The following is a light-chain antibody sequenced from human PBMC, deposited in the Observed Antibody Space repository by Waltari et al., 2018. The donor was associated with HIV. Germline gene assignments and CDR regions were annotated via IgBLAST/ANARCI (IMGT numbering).Light chain of an antibody. Sequence: QSVLTQSPSASATPGQTVTISCAGGNSNIGTYSVNWYQHLPGTAPKTFLYPRNQRPSGVPDRFSGSVSGTSASLTITGLQPADEAYYYCASWDDTFNGPVFGGGTKLTVL. CDR2: PRN. J-gene: IGLJ3*02. CDR1: NSNIGTYS. CDR3: ASWDDTFNGPV. V-gene: IGLV1-44*01.